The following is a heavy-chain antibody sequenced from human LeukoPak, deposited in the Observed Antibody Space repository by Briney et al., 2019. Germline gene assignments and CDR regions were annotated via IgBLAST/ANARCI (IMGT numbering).Heavy chain of an antibody. CDR1: GFTFSSYG. Sequence: GGSLRLSCAASGFTFSSYGMHWVRKAPGRGLGWGAVISYDGSNKYYADSVKGRFTISRDNSKNTLYLQMNSLRAEDTAVYYCAKGGYCSSTSCYEWGQGTLVTVSS. V-gene: IGHV3-30*18. J-gene: IGHJ4*02. CDR2: ISYDGSNK. D-gene: IGHD2-2*01. CDR3: AKGGYCSSTSCYE.